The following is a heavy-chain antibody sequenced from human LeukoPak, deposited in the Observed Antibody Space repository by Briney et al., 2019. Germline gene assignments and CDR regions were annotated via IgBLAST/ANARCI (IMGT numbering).Heavy chain of an antibody. V-gene: IGHV3-30-3*01. D-gene: IGHD1-26*01. J-gene: IGHJ4*02. Sequence: PGGSLRLSCAASGFTFSSYAMHRVRQAPGKGLEWVAVISYDGSNKYYADSVKGRFTISRDNSKNTLYLQMNSLRAEDTAVYYCARVQWELLGGFDYWGQGTLVTVSS. CDR3: ARVQWELLGGFDY. CDR2: ISYDGSNK. CDR1: GFTFSSYA.